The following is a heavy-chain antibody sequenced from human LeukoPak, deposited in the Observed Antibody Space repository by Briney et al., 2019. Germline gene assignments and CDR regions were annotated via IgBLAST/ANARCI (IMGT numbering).Heavy chain of an antibody. CDR2: INQDGTEK. Sequence: GGSLRLSCGASGFTLNNYWMHWVRQAPGKGLEWVANINQDGTEKNYMASVKGRFTISRDNAKNSLYLQMNSLRAEDTAVYFCARSKQWLAQSYYGMDVWGQGTTVTVSS. CDR1: GFTLNNYW. J-gene: IGHJ6*02. D-gene: IGHD6-19*01. CDR3: ARSKQWLAQSYYGMDV. V-gene: IGHV3-7*01.